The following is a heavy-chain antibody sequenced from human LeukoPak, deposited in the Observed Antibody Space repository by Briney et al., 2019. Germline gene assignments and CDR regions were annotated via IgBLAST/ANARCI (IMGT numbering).Heavy chain of an antibody. J-gene: IGHJ6*02. D-gene: IGHD3-22*01. CDR1: GFTFSSYG. CDR2: ISYDGSNK. Sequence: GGSLRLSCAASGFTFSSYGMHWVRQAPGKGLEWVAVISYDGSNKYYADSVKGRFTISRDNSKNTLYLQMNSLRAEDTAVYYCAKDRGPQYDSSGYYYYYYGMDVWGQGTAVTVSS. V-gene: IGHV3-30*18. CDR3: AKDRGPQYDSSGYYYYYYGMDV.